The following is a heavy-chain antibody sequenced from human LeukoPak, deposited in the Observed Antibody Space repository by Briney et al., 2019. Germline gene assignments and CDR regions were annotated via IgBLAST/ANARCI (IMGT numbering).Heavy chain of an antibody. V-gene: IGHV3-48*03. D-gene: IGHD6-19*01. Sequence: GGSLRLSCAASGFTSSSYEMNWVRQAPGKGLEWVSYISSSGSTIYYADSVKGRFTISRDNAKNSLYLQMNSLRAEDTAVYYCARDPPYSSGWGDYFDYWGQGTLVTVSS. J-gene: IGHJ4*02. CDR3: ARDPPYSSGWGDYFDY. CDR2: ISSSGSTI. CDR1: GFTSSSYE.